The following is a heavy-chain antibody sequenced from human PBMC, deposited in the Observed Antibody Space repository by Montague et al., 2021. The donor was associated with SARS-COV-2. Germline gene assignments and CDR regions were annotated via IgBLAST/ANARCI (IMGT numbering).Heavy chain of an antibody. CDR3: AKEREVVRAARTLVAFDL. V-gene: IGHV4-34*01. CDR1: GASFSGHY. J-gene: IGHJ3*01. CDR2: INHRGSS. Sequence: SETLSLTCAVSGASFSGHYWNWIRQSPGKGLERIGEINHRGSSNSNPALKSRVTISVDTSKNQFSLNLSSVTAADTAMYYCAKEREVVRAARTLVAFDLWGQGTMVTVSS. D-gene: IGHD2-2*01.